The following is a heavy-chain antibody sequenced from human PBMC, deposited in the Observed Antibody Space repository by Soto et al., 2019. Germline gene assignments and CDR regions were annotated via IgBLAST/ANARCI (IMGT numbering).Heavy chain of an antibody. D-gene: IGHD4-4*01. CDR2: ISYDGGNQ. CDR3: ARGPVTQTSFIDH. CDR1: GFTFSSYP. J-gene: IGHJ4*02. Sequence: GGSLRLSCEASGFTFSSYPMHWVRQAPGKGLEWVTVISYDGGNQYYADSVKGRFTISRDNSKDTLYLQMHSLRSDDTAVYFCARGPVTQTSFIDHWGQGTLVTVS. V-gene: IGHV3-30-3*01.